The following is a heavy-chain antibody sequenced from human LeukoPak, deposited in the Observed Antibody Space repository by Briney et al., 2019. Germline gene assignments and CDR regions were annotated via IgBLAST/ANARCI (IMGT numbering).Heavy chain of an antibody. V-gene: IGHV1-69*13. CDR3: ARASRAYGSGWPTFDY. D-gene: IGHD6-19*01. CDR2: IIPIFGTA. J-gene: IGHJ4*02. Sequence: SVKVSCKASGGTFSSYAISWVRQAPGQGLEWMGGIIPIFGTANYAQKFQGRVTITAVESTSTAYMELSSLRSEDTAVYYCARASRAYGSGWPTFDYWGQGTLVTVSS. CDR1: GGTFSSYA.